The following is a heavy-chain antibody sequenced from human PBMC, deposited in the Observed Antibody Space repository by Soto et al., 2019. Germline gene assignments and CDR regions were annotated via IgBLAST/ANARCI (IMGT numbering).Heavy chain of an antibody. CDR2: ISSSSSYI. D-gene: IGHD4-17*01. J-gene: IGHJ6*02. CDR1: GFTFSSYS. Sequence: KPGGSLRLSCAASGFTFSSYSMNWVRQAPGKGLEWVSSISSSSSYIYYADSVKGRFTISRDNAKNSLYLQMNSLRAEDTAVYYCARAYHDYGDYGGLYYYGMDVWGQGTTVTVSS. CDR3: ARAYHDYGDYGGLYYYGMDV. V-gene: IGHV3-21*01.